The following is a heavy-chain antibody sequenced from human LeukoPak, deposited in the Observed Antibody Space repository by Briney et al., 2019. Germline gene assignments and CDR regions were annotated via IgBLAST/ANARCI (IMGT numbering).Heavy chain of an antibody. Sequence: ASVKVSCKASGGTFSSYAISWVRQAPGQGLEWMGGIIPIFGTANYAQKFQGRVTITADESTSTAYMELSSLRSEDTAVYYCARDLPLYGRGAIGDWGQGTLVTVSS. CDR2: IIPIFGTA. V-gene: IGHV1-69*01. J-gene: IGHJ4*02. CDR3: ARDLPLYGRGAIGD. CDR1: GGTFSSYA. D-gene: IGHD3-16*02.